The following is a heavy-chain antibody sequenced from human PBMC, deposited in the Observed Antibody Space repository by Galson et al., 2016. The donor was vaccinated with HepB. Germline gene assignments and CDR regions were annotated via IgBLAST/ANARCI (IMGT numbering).Heavy chain of an antibody. D-gene: IGHD3-22*01. J-gene: IGHJ4*02. CDR3: ARVRNYYDSSGYKHYFDY. Sequence: ETLSLTCTVSGGSISSYYWSWIRQPPGEGLEWIGYIYYSGSTNYNPSLKSRVTISVDTSKNQFSLKLSSVTAADTAVYYCARVRNYYDSSGYKHYFDYWGQGTLVTVSS. CDR1: GGSISSYY. CDR2: IYYSGST. V-gene: IGHV4-59*01.